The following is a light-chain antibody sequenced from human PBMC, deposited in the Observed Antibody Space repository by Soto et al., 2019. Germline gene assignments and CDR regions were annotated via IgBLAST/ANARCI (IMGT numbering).Light chain of an antibody. Sequence: DIQMTQSPTSLSASVRDRVTITCRASQGISNYLAWNQHKPGKVPKLLIYAASTLQSGVPSRFSGSGSGTDFTLTISSLQPEDVATYYCQKYDSAPWTFGQGTEVEIK. CDR1: QGISNY. J-gene: IGKJ1*01. CDR3: QKYDSAPWT. V-gene: IGKV1-27*01. CDR2: AAS.